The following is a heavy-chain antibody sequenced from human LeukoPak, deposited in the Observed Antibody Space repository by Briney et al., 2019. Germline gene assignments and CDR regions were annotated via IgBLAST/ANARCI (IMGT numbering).Heavy chain of an antibody. V-gene: IGHV3-21*01. Sequence: GGSLRLSCAASGFTFSSYTMNWVRQAPGKGLEWVSSISSISSYIYYADSLKGRFTISRDNAKNSLYLQMNSLRAEDTAVYYCARDRHIVVVTASDYWGQGTLVTVSS. CDR1: GFTFSSYT. CDR3: ARDRHIVVVTASDY. D-gene: IGHD2-21*02. J-gene: IGHJ4*02. CDR2: ISSISSYI.